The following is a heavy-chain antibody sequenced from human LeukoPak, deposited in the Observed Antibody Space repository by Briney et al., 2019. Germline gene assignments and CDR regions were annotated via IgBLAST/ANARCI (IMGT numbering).Heavy chain of an antibody. Sequence: SVKVSCKASGDSFGIYGITWVRQAPGEGLEWMGGFNPIFGSAQYAQKFQGRVTITMDISARTVYMELSSLRSEDTTIYYCARDFGSGVFDPWGQGTLVTVSS. D-gene: IGHD3-10*01. V-gene: IGHV1-69*05. CDR1: GDSFGIYG. CDR2: FNPIFGSA. J-gene: IGHJ5*02. CDR3: ARDFGSGVFDP.